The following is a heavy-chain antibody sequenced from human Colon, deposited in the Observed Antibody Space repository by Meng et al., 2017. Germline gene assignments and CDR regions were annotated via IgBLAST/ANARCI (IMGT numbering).Heavy chain of an antibody. Sequence: QVQVVQSWADVTKPWTSENVSCKASRYTVQRHSMHWVRQAPGQRPEWMGWINTGNCDTKYSPSFQGTVNLTRNTSASTAYIELNSLRSEDTAVYYCARDGGYEYLRFFLHWGQGTLVTVSS. V-gene: IGHV1-3*04. CDR3: ARDGGYEYLRFFLH. CDR2: INTGNCDT. D-gene: IGHD2-15*01. J-gene: IGHJ1*01. CDR1: RYTVQRHS.